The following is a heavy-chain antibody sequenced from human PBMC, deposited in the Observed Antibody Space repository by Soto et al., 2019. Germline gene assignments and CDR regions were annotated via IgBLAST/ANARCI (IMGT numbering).Heavy chain of an antibody. CDR3: AKVARGYSRSWLFDY. CDR2: ISYDGSNK. V-gene: IGHV3-30*18. Sequence: QVQLVESGGGVVQPGRSLRLSCAASGFTFSSYGMNWVRQAPGKGLEWVAVISYDGSNKYYADSVKGRFTISRDNSKNTLYLQMNSLRAEDTAVYYCAKVARGYSRSWLFDYWGQGTLVTVSS. J-gene: IGHJ4*02. CDR1: GFTFSSYG. D-gene: IGHD6-13*01.